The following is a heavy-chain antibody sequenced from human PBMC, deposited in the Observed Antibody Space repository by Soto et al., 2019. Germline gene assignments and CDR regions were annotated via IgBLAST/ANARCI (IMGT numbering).Heavy chain of an antibody. Sequence: EVPLVESGGGLVQPGGSLRLSCAASGFTVSSNYMSWVRQAPGKGLEWVSVIYSGGSTYYADSVKGRFTIPRDNSKNTLYLQMNSLRAEDTAVYYCASETMEIFDYWGQGTLVTVSS. CDR1: GFTVSSNY. CDR3: ASETMEIFDY. J-gene: IGHJ4*02. CDR2: IYSGGST. V-gene: IGHV3-66*01. D-gene: IGHD3-10*01.